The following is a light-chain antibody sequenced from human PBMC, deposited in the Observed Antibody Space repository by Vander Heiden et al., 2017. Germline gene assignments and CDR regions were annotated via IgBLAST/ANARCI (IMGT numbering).Light chain of an antibody. CDR3: QQRSNWPFSLT. CDR2: DAS. CDR1: QSVSSY. J-gene: IGKJ4*01. V-gene: IGKV3-11*01. Sequence: EIVLTQSPATLSLSPGERATLSCRASQSVSSYLAWYQQKPGQAPRLLIYDASNRATGIPARFSGSGSGTDFTLTISSLEPEDVAVYYCQQRSNWPFSLTFGGGTKVEIK.